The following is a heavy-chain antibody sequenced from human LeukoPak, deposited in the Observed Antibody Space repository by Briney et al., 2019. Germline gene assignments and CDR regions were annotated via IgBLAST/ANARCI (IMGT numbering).Heavy chain of an antibody. J-gene: IGHJ4*02. CDR3: ARLRWLRYFDY. Sequence: PSETLSLTCAVYGGSFSGYYWSWIRQPPGKGLERIGEINHSGRTNSNPSLKGRVTISVDTSKNQFSLKLSSVTAADTAVYYCARLRWLRYFDYWGQGTLVTVSS. CDR2: INHSGRT. CDR1: GGSFSGYY. V-gene: IGHV4-34*01. D-gene: IGHD5-12*01.